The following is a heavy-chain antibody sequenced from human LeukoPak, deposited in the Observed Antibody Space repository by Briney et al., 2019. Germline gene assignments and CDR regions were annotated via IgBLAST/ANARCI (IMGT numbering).Heavy chain of an antibody. D-gene: IGHD1-1*01. CDR1: GFTFRSYW. V-gene: IGHV3-7*03. Sequence: PGRSLRLSCVVSGFTFRSYWMNWVRQAPGKGLEWVANINENESEKYYGHSMKGRFTISRDNAKNSVYLQVNSLTAEDTAVYFCARGVVEAPGIDYWGQGTLVTVSS. CDR2: INENESEK. J-gene: IGHJ4*02. CDR3: ARGVVEAPGIDY.